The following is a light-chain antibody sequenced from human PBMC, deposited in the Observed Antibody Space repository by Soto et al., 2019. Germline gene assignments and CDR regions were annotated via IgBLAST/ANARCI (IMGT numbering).Light chain of an antibody. CDR3: QHMRT. CDR1: QNINNW. J-gene: IGKJ1*01. CDR2: DAS. Sequence: GDRVTITCRASQNINNWIAWYQQKPGKAPKFLIYDASTLESGVPSRLSGSGFGTEFSLTISSLKPDDFGSYYCQHMRTFGQGTKVDIK. V-gene: IGKV1-5*01.